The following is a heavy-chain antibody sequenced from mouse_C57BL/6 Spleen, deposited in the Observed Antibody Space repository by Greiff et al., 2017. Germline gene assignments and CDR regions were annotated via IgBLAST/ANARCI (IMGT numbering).Heavy chain of an antibody. Sequence: EVHLVESGGGLVKPGGSLKLSCAASGFTFSDYGMHWVRQAPEKGLEWVAYISSGSSTIYYADTVKGRFTISRDNAKNTLFLQMTGLRSEDTAMYYCARGGREYFDYWGQGTTLTVSS. D-gene: IGHD3-3*01. V-gene: IGHV5-17*01. J-gene: IGHJ2*01. CDR2: ISSGSSTI. CDR1: GFTFSDYG. CDR3: ARGGREYFDY.